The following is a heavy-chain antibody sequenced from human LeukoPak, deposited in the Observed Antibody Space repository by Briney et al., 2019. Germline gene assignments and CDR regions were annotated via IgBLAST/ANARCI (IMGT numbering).Heavy chain of an antibody. J-gene: IGHJ4*02. CDR3: AREGGPYRPLDY. CDR1: GGSISNTSW. CDR2: VNLQGST. Sequence: PSGTLSLTCGVSGGSISNTSWWTWVRQPPGKGLEWIGEVNLQGSTNYNPSLKSRVAISVDRSENHISLKLTSVTAADTAVYYCAREGGPYRPLDYSGQGTLVTVAS. V-gene: IGHV4-4*02.